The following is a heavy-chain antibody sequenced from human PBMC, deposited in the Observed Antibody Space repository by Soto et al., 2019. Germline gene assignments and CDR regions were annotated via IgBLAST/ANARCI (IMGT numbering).Heavy chain of an antibody. V-gene: IGHV1-69*02. J-gene: IGHJ5*02. CDR1: GGTFSSYT. CDR3: AGGAGGAGGGFDP. D-gene: IGHD1-26*01. Sequence: QVQLVQSGAEVKKPGSSVKVSCKASGGTFSSYTISWVRQAPGQGLEWMGRIIPILGIANYAQKFQGRVTINAEKPPSTAHGGLRRRGAEGAGVYCCAGGAGGAGGGFDPWGQGTLVTVSS. CDR2: IIPILGIA.